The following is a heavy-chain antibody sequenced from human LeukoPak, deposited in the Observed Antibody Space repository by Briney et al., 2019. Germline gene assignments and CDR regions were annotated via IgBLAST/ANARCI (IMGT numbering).Heavy chain of an antibody. CDR3: ARARPVDNMIVDSEGFDY. Sequence: ASVKVSCKASGYTFTSYGISWVRQAPGQGLEWMGWISAYNANTNYAHKLQGRVTITTDTSTSTAYMEMRSLRSDDTAVYYCARARPVDNMIVDSEGFDYWGQGTLVTVSS. CDR2: ISAYNANT. J-gene: IGHJ4*02. D-gene: IGHD3-22*01. CDR1: GYTFTSYG. V-gene: IGHV1-18*01.